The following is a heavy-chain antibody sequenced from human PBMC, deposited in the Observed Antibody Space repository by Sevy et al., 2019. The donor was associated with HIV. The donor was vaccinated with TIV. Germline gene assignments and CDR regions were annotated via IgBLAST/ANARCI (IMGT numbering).Heavy chain of an antibody. D-gene: IGHD2-2*01. J-gene: IGHJ5*02. CDR1: GGTFSSYA. CDR2: IIPIFGTA. CDR3: ARSTEYCSSTSCYYWFDP. V-gene: IGHV1-69*13. Sequence: ASVKVSCKASGGTFSSYAISWVRQAPGQGLEWMGGIIPIFGTANYAQMFQGRVTITADESTSTAYMELSSLRSEDTAVYYCARSTEYCSSTSCYYWFDPWGQGTLVTVSS.